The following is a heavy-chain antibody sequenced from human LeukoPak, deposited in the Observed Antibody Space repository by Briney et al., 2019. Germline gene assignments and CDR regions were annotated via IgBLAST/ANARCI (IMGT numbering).Heavy chain of an antibody. CDR3: AKETITMIVVVITAYFDY. CDR2: ISGSGGST. Sequence: GGSLRLSCAASGFTFSSYAMSWVRQAARKWLEWVSAISGSGGSTYYADSVKGRFTISRDNSKNTLYLQMNSLRAEDTAVYYCAKETITMIVVVITAYFDYWGQGTLVTVSS. CDR1: GFTFSSYA. J-gene: IGHJ4*02. D-gene: IGHD3-22*01. V-gene: IGHV3-23*01.